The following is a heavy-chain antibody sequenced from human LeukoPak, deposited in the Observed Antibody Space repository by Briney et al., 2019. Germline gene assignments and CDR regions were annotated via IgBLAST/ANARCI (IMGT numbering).Heavy chain of an antibody. V-gene: IGHV1-69*13. Sequence: SVNVSCKASGGTFSSYAISWVRQAPGQGLEWMGGIIPIFGTANYAQKFQGRVTITADESTSTAYMELSSLRSEDTAVYYCARSSRGYSYGTPGLDVWGQGTTVTVSS. CDR2: IIPIFGTA. CDR1: GGTFSSYA. J-gene: IGHJ6*02. CDR3: ARSSRGYSYGTPGLDV. D-gene: IGHD5-18*01.